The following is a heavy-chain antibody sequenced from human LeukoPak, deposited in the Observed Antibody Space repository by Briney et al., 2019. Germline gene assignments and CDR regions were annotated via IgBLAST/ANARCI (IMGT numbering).Heavy chain of an antibody. Sequence: SETLSLTCTVSGGSISGYYWSWIRQPPGKGLEWIGEISHSGSTNYNPSLKSRVTISVDTSKNQFSLKLSSVTAADTAFYYCARGGTVTDDYWGQGTLVTVSS. V-gene: IGHV4-34*01. CDR2: ISHSGST. CDR3: ARGGTVTDDY. CDR1: GGSISGYY. J-gene: IGHJ4*02. D-gene: IGHD4-17*01.